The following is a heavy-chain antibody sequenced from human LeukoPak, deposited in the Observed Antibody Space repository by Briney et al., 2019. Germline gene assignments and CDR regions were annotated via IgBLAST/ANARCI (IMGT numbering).Heavy chain of an antibody. CDR2: INHSGST. V-gene: IGHV4-34*01. D-gene: IGHD3-3*01. CDR3: ARSGYYDFWSGRPYYYYMDV. CDR1: GGSFSGYY. J-gene: IGHJ6*03. Sequence: SETLSLTCAVYGGSFSGYYWSWIRQPPGKGLEWIGEINHSGSTNYNPSLKSRVTISVDTSKNQFSLKLSSVTAADTAVYYCARSGYYDFWSGRPYYYYMDVWGKGTTVTVSS.